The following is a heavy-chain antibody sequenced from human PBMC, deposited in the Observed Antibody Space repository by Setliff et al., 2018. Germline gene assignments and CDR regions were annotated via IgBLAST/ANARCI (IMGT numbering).Heavy chain of an antibody. CDR1: GVSISNYY. J-gene: IGHJ4*01. CDR2: IQKSGGT. D-gene: IGHD3-3*01. CDR3: AKSPHDFWSGRVFFDY. V-gene: IGHV4-59*01. Sequence: KPSETLSLTCNVSGVSISNYYWSWIRQPPGKGLECIGYIQKSGGTNYNPSLKSRVTISVDTSTNQFSLKLRSVTAADTAIYYCAKSPHDFWSGRVFFDYWGQGRLVTVSS.